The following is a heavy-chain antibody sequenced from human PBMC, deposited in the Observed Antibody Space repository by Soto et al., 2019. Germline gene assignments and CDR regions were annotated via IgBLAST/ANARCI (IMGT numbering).Heavy chain of an antibody. CDR3: ARGERRDGYNFYAGSYYYGMDV. CDR1: GYTFTGYY. V-gene: IGHV1-69*13. Sequence: SVKVSCKASGYTFTGYYIHWVRQAPGQGLEWMGGIIPIFGTANYAQKFQGRVTITADESTSTAYMELSSLRSEDTAVYYCARGERRDGYNFYAGSYYYGMDVWGQGTTVTVSS. CDR2: IIPIFGTA. J-gene: IGHJ6*02. D-gene: IGHD5-12*01.